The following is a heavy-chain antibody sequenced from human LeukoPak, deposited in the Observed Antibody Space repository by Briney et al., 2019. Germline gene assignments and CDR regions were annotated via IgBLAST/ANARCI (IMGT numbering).Heavy chain of an antibody. CDR1: GYTFTVYY. Sequence: ASVNVSCRASGYTFTVYYMHGVRQAPGQGIEWLGWIHPNSGGTNYAQKFQGRVTLTRDTSISTAYMELSRLRSDDTAVYYCALIAVAEVYWGQGTLVTVTS. D-gene: IGHD6-19*01. J-gene: IGHJ4*02. CDR3: ALIAVAEVY. CDR2: IHPNSGGT. V-gene: IGHV1-2*02.